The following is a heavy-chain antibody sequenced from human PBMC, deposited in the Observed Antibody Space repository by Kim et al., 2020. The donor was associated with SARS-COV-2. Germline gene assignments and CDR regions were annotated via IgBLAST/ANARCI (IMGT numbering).Heavy chain of an antibody. CDR2: INHSGST. CDR1: GGSFSGYY. D-gene: IGHD3-9*01. J-gene: IGHJ6*02. V-gene: IGHV4-34*01. CDR3: ARGIDDYDILTGYYPLYYYYGMDV. Sequence: SETLSLTCAVYGGSFSGYYWSWIRQPPGKGLEWIGEINHSGSTNYNPSLKSRVTISVDTSKNQFSLKLTSVTAADTAVYYCARGIDDYDILTGYYPLYYYYGMDVWGQGTTVTVSS.